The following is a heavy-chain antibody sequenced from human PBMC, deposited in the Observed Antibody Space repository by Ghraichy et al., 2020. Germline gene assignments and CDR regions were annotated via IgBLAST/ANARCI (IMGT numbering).Heavy chain of an antibody. CDR1: GFTFSSYS. V-gene: IGHV3-21*01. CDR3: ARDAFPETTMIVVVTGNAFDI. J-gene: IGHJ3*02. D-gene: IGHD3-22*01. Sequence: GGSLRLSCAASGFTFSSYSMNWVRQAPGKGLEWVSSISSSSSYIYYADSVKGRFTISRDNAKNSLYLQMNSLRAEDTAVYYCARDAFPETTMIVVVTGNAFDIWGQGTIVTVSS. CDR2: ISSSSSYI.